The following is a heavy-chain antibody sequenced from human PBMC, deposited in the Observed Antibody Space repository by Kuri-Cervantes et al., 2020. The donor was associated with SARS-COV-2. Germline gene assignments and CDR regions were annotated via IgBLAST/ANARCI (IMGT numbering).Heavy chain of an antibody. CDR2: IKQDGSEK. D-gene: IGHD2-21*01. V-gene: IGHV3-7*01. J-gene: IGHJ4*02. CDR1: GFTFSSYW. CDR3: ARGRFRDY. Sequence: GESLKISCAASGFTFSSYWMSWVRRAPGKGLEWVANIKQDGSEKYYVDSVKGRFTISRDNAKNSLYLQMNSLRAEDTAVYYCARGRFRDYWGQGTLVTVSS.